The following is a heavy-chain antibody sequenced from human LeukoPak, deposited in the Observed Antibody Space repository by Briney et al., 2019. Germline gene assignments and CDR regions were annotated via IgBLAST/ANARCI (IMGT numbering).Heavy chain of an antibody. CDR2: INPDSGGT. CDR3: ARGDSYGYTSGFDY. D-gene: IGHD5-18*01. CDR1: GYTFTGYY. Sequence: GASVKVSCKASGYTFTGYYIHWVRQAPGQGLEWMGWINPDSGGTNFPQKLQGRVTMTRDTSISTAYMELSRLRSEDTAVYHCARGDSYGYTSGFDYWGQGTLVTVSS. V-gene: IGHV1-2*02. J-gene: IGHJ4*02.